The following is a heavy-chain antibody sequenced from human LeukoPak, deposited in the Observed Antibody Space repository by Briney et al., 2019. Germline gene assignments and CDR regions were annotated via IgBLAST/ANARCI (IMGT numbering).Heavy chain of an antibody. CDR2: INHSGST. CDR1: GGSFSGHY. D-gene: IGHD3-16*02. J-gene: IGHJ4*02. V-gene: IGHV4-34*01. CDR3: ARGGYYDYVWGSYRFAY. Sequence: PSETLSLTCAVYGGSFSGHYWSWIRQPPGKGLEWIGEINHSGSTNYNPSLKSRVTISVDTSKNQFSLKLSSVTAADTAVYYCARGGYYDYVWGSYRFAYWGQGTLVTVSS.